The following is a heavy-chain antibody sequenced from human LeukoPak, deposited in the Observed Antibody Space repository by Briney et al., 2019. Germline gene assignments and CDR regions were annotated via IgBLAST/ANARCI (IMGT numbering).Heavy chain of an antibody. Sequence: PSETLSLTCAVYGGSFSGYYWSWIRQPPGKGLEWIGEINHSGSTNYNPSLKSRVTISVDTSKNQFSLKVSSVTAADTAVYYCARGRLTGRYYFDYWGQGTLVTVSS. CDR3: ARGRLTGRYYFDY. V-gene: IGHV4-34*01. CDR1: GGSFSGYY. J-gene: IGHJ4*02. CDR2: INHSGST. D-gene: IGHD7-27*01.